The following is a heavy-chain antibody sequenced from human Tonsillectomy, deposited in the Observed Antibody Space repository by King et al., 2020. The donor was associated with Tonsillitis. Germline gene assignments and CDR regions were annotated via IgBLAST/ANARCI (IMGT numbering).Heavy chain of an antibody. CDR3: AKDSTMIAISSFDY. CDR1: GFTFDDYA. V-gene: IGHV3-9*01. D-gene: IGHD3-22*01. CDR2: ISWNSGSI. J-gene: IGHJ4*02. Sequence: QLVQSGGGLVQPGRSLRLSCAASGFTFDDYAMHWVRQAPGKGLEWVSGISWNSGSIGYADSVKGRFTISRDNAKNSLYLQMNSLRAEDTALYYCAKDSTMIAISSFDYWGQGTLVTVSS.